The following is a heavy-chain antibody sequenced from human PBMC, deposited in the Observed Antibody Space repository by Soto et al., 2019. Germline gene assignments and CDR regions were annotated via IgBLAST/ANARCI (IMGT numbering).Heavy chain of an antibody. CDR1: GYTFTSYS. D-gene: IGHD4-17*01. V-gene: IGHV1-3*01. CDR2: INAGNGNT. CDR3: ARDLARDYGDYVIDY. Sequence: ASVKVSCKASGYTFTSYSMHWVRQAPGQRLEWMGWINAGNGNTKYSQKFQGRVTITRDTSASTAYMELSSLRSEDTAVYYCARDLARDYGDYVIDYWGQGTLVTVSS. J-gene: IGHJ4*02.